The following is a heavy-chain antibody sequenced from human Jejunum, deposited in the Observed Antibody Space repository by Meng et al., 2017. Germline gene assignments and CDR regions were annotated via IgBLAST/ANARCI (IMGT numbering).Heavy chain of an antibody. J-gene: IGHJ4*02. CDR3: ATLWAKLNPFDY. D-gene: IGHD6-6*01. CDR1: GLTFSSNV. V-gene: IGHV3-23*01. CDR2: ISGNGVNT. Sequence: GESLKISCAASGLTFSSNVMYWVRQAPGKGLEWVSSISGNGVNTDYPESVKGRFTISRDNSKNTVSLQMNSMRAEDTAIYYCATLWAKLNPFDYWGQGTPVTVSS.